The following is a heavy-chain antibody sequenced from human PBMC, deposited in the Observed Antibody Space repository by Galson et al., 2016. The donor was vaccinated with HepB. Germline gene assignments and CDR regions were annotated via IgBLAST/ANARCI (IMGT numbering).Heavy chain of an antibody. Sequence: SLRLSCAASRFSSGFSFSSFWMNWVRQASGKGLEWVANIKQDRSEEYYVDSVKGRFTISRDNTKNSLYLQMNSLRSEDTALYYCVLGGPAMLTSPYSSYKDVWGKGTTVTVSS. CDR2: IKQDRSEE. D-gene: IGHD5-18*01. V-gene: IGHV3-7*03. CDR1: GFSFSSFW. CDR3: VLGGPAMLTSPYSSYKDV. J-gene: IGHJ6*03.